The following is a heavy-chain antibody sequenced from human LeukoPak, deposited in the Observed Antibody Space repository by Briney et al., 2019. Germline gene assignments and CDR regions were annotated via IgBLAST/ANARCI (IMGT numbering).Heavy chain of an antibody. J-gene: IGHJ4*02. CDR2: ISGSGGST. Sequence: PGGSLRLSCAASGFTFSSYAMSWVRQAPGKGLEWASAISGSGGSTYYADSVKGRFTISRDNSKNTLYLQMNSLRAEDTAVYYCAKDLYSSGWLTHFDYWGQGTLVTVSS. CDR3: AKDLYSSGWLTHFDY. CDR1: GFTFSSYA. V-gene: IGHV3-23*01. D-gene: IGHD6-19*01.